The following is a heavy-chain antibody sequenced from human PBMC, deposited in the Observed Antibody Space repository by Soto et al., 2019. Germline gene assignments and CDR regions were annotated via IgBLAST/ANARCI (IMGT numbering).Heavy chain of an antibody. D-gene: IGHD1-20*01. CDR3: AREPLSRITGTNYNWFDP. CDR1: GGSISSGDYY. V-gene: IGHV4-30-4*01. Sequence: PSETLSLTCTVSGGSISSGDYYWSWIRQPPGKGLEWVGYIYYSGSTYYNPSLKSRVTISVDTSKNQFSLKLSSVTAADTAVYYCAREPLSRITGTNYNWFDPWGQGTLVTVSS. J-gene: IGHJ5*02. CDR2: IYYSGST.